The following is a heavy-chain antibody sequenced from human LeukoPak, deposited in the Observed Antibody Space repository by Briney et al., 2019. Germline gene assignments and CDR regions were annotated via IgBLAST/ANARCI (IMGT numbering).Heavy chain of an antibody. V-gene: IGHV4-59*01. Sequence: SETLSLTCTVSGGSISNYYWSWIRQPPGKGLEYIGYIYYSGSTNYNPSLKSRVTISVDTSKNQVSLKLRSVTAADTAVYYCARTTEGYAGGPGYSYYYYMDVWGKGTTVTISS. CDR1: GGSISNYY. CDR2: IYYSGST. J-gene: IGHJ6*03. D-gene: IGHD5-12*01. CDR3: ARTTEGYAGGPGYSYYYYMDV.